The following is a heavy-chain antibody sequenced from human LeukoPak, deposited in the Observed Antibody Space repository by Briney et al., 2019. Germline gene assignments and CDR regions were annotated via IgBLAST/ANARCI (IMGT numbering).Heavy chain of an antibody. D-gene: IGHD4-17*01. CDR1: GGSISSYF. Sequence: PSETLSLTCTVSGGSISSYFWSWIRQPPGKGLEWIGYIYYSGSTNYNPSLKGRVTISVDTSKNQFSLKLTSVTAADTAVYYCARNHYGHPLDYWGQGTLVTVSS. J-gene: IGHJ4*02. CDR2: IYYSGST. V-gene: IGHV4-59*01. CDR3: ARNHYGHPLDY.